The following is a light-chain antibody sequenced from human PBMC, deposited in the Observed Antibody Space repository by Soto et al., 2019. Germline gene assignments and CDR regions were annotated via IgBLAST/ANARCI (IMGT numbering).Light chain of an antibody. CDR2: GSS. V-gene: IGKV3-20*01. CDR3: HQYGSSPPYT. CDR1: QSVSNNY. Sequence: EVVLTQSPGTLSLSPGERATLSCRASQSVSNNYFAWYQQKPGQAPRLLIFGSSDRATGIPDRFSGSGSGTYFTLTISRLEPEDFAVYYCHQYGSSPPYTFGQGTKLEIK. J-gene: IGKJ2*01.